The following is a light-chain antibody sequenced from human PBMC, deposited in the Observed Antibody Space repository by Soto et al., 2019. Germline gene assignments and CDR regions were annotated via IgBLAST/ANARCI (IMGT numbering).Light chain of an antibody. V-gene: IGKV1-6*01. CDR2: AAS. Sequence: AIQLTQSPSSLSASVGDRVTISCRASQGIGNDLAWYQQKPGKAPRLLIFAASNLQSGVPSRFSGSGSGTDFTLTISSLQPEDFATYYCQQSYSTPPWTFGQGTKVDIK. J-gene: IGKJ1*01. CDR1: QGIGND. CDR3: QQSYSTPPWT.